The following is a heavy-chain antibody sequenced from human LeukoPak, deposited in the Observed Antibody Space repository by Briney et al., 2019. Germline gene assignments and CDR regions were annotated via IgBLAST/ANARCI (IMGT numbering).Heavy chain of an antibody. V-gene: IGHV3-7*01. CDR2: IKQDGSEK. Sequence: HPGGSLRLSCAASGFIVSTNYMSWVRQAPGKGLEWVANIKQDGSEKYYVDSLKGRFTISRDNAKNSLYLQMNSLRVEDTAVYYCAREGGGYYDSSGYSQYYFDYWGQGTLVTVSS. D-gene: IGHD3-22*01. CDR3: AREGGGYYDSSGYSQYYFDY. CDR1: GFIVSTNY. J-gene: IGHJ4*02.